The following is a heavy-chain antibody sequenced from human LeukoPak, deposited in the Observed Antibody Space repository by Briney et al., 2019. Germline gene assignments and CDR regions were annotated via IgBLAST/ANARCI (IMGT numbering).Heavy chain of an antibody. D-gene: IGHD3-3*01. CDR1: GYTLTELS. V-gene: IGHV1-24*01. J-gene: IGHJ4*02. CDR2: FDPEGGET. Sequence: ASVKVSCKVSGYTLTELSMHWVRQAPGKGLEWMGGFDPEGGETIYAQKFQGRVTMTEDTSTDTAYMELSSLRSEDTAVYYCATERANFWSGYTTLYYWGQGTLVTVSS. CDR3: ATERANFWSGYTTLYY.